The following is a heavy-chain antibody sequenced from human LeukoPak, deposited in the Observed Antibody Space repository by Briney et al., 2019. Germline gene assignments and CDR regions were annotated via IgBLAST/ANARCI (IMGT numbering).Heavy chain of an antibody. CDR3: ARQTWFGELFL. CDR2: IYYSGST. D-gene: IGHD3-10*01. J-gene: IGHJ4*02. CDR1: GGSISRYY. Sequence: PSETLSLTCTVSGGSISRYYWSWIRQPPGKGLEWIGYIYYSGSTNYNPSLKSRVTISVDTSKNQFSLKLSSVTAADTAVYYCARQTWFGELFLWGQGTLVTVSS. V-gene: IGHV4-59*01.